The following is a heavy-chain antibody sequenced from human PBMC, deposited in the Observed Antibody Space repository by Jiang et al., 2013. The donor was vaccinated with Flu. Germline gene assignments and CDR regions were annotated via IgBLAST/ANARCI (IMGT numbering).Heavy chain of an antibody. CDR1: GYLFLGYY. J-gene: IGHJ4*02. CDR3: AIGYGSGSYYNGFFDY. CDR2: INPNSGNT. Sequence: GAEVKKPGASVKVSCKASGYLFLGYYIHWIRQAPGQGLEWMGWINPNSGNTNYAQQFQGRVTMTRDTSISTAYMELSRLRSDDTAVYYCAIGYGSGSYYNGFFDYWGRGNPGHRLL. V-gene: IGHV1-2*02. D-gene: IGHD3-10*01.